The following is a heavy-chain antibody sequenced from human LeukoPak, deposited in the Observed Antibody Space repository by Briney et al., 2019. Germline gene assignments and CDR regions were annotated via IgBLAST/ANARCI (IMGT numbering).Heavy chain of an antibody. J-gene: IGHJ4*02. CDR1: GFTFSSYS. CDR2: TSTTSSHI. D-gene: IGHD4-17*01. Sequence: GGSLRLSCAASGFTFSSYSMNWVRQAPGKGLEWVSSTSTTSSHIYYADSVKGRFTVSRDCAKNSLFLQMTSLRAEDTAVYYCARVAYGDYYLDYWGQGTLVTVSS. V-gene: IGHV3-21*01. CDR3: ARVAYGDYYLDY.